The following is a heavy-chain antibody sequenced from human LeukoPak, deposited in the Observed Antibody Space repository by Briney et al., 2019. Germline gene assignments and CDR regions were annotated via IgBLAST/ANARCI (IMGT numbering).Heavy chain of an antibody. CDR1: GFTFSSYG. Sequence: GGSLRLSCAASGFTFSSYGMHWVRQAPGKGLEWVAVISYDGSNKYYADSAKGRFTISRDNSKNTLYLQMNSLRAEDTAVYYCAKSSYRAYGDDAFDIWGQGTMVTVSS. CDR3: AKSSYRAYGDDAFDI. V-gene: IGHV3-30*18. CDR2: ISYDGSNK. J-gene: IGHJ3*02. D-gene: IGHD3-10*01.